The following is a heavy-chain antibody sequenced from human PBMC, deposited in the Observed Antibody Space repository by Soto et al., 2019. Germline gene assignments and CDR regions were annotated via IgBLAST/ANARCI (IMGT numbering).Heavy chain of an antibody. Sequence: QVQLQESGPGLVKPSETLSLTCAVSGGSVSSGNYYWSWIRQPPGKGLEWIGCFYYTGHTKYNPSLKSRVTISADTSKNLFSLELRSVSAADTAVYYCTRDGNPNSSSPFVIAYWGLGTLVTVSS. CDR1: GGSVSSGNYY. CDR2: FYYTGHT. CDR3: TRDGNPNSSSPFVIAY. V-gene: IGHV4-61*01. J-gene: IGHJ4*02. D-gene: IGHD6-6*01.